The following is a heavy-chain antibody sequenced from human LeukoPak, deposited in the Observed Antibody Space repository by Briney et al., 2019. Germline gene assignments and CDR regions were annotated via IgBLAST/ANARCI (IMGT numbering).Heavy chain of an antibody. J-gene: IGHJ4*02. CDR3: ARGRAGYCSGGSCSPFDY. CDR1: GGSISSYY. Sequence: SETLSLTCTVSGGSISSYYWSWIRQPAGKGLEWIGRIYTSGSTNYNPSHKSRVTMSVDTSKNQFSLKLSSVTAADTAVYYCARGRAGYCSGGSCSPFDYWGQGTLVTVSS. V-gene: IGHV4-4*07. D-gene: IGHD2-15*01. CDR2: IYTSGST.